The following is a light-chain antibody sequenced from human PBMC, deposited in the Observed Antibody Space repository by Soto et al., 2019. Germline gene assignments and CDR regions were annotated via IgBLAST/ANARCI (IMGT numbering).Light chain of an antibody. CDR3: QVWDSSTAHPV. J-gene: IGLJ7*01. CDR2: YDS. Sequence: SYELTQSPSVSVAPGKTASITCGANNIAAKSVHWYQQRPGQAPVVVIYYDSDRPSGIPERFSGSNSGNTATLTISRVEAGDEADYYCQVWDSSTAHPVFGGGTQLTVL. V-gene: IGLV3-21*04. CDR1: NIAAKS.